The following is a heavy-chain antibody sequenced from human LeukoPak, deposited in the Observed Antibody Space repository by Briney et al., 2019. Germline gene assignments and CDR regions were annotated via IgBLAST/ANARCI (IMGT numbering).Heavy chain of an antibody. CDR3: ARDSTSYYYGSGSYSDY. J-gene: IGHJ4*02. CDR2: IIPIFGTA. CDR1: GGTFSSYA. Sequence: SVTVSCKASGGTFSSYAISWVRQAPGQGLEWMGGIIPIFGTANYAQKFQGRVTITTDESTSTAYMELSRLRSDDTAVYYCARDSTSYYYGSGSYSDYWGQGTLVTVSS. V-gene: IGHV1-69*05. D-gene: IGHD3-10*01.